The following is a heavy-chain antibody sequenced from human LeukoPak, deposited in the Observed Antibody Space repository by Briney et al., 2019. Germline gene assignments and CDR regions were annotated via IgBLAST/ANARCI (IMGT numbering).Heavy chain of an antibody. D-gene: IGHD5-18*01. CDR3: ARMDAARSSSAFDI. J-gene: IGHJ3*02. CDR2: IRYDGSNK. CDR1: GFTFSSYG. V-gene: IGHV3-30*02. Sequence: GGSLRLSCAASGFTFSSYGMHWVRQAPGKGLEWVAFIRYDGSNKYYADSVKGRFTISRDNSKNTLYLQMNSLRAEDTAVYYCARMDAARSSSAFDIWGQGTMVTVSS.